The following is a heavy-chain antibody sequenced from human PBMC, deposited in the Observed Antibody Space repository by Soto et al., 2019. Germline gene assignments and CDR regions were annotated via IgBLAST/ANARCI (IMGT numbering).Heavy chain of an antibody. V-gene: IGHV3-66*01. CDR2: IYDGGST. CDR1: GFTVSTNY. D-gene: IGHD4-17*01. J-gene: IGHJ5*02. CDR3: ARGDGDYGRRLDP. Sequence: EVQLVESGGDLVQPGGSLRLSCAASGFTVSTNYVSWVRQAPGKGLEWVSIIYDGGSTYYADAVKGRFTISRDNFKNMLYLQMNSLRAEDTAVYYCARGDGDYGRRLDPWGQGTQVTVSS.